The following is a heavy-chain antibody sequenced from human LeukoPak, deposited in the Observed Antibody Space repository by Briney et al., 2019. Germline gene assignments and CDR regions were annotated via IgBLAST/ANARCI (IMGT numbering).Heavy chain of an antibody. Sequence: GGSLRLSCAASGFTFSSYWMSWVRQAPGKGLEWVANIKQDGSEKYYVDSAKGRFTISRDNAKNSLYLQMNSLRAEDTAVYYCARVPIEAYYYYGMDVWGQGTTVTVSS. V-gene: IGHV3-7*01. D-gene: IGHD3-22*01. CDR1: GFTFSSYW. CDR3: ARVPIEAYYYYGMDV. J-gene: IGHJ6*02. CDR2: IKQDGSEK.